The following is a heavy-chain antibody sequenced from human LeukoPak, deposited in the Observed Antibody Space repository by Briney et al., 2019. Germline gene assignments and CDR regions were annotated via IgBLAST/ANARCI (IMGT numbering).Heavy chain of an antibody. CDR1: GGSISSYY. V-gene: IGHV4-4*07. CDR2: IYTSGST. CDR3: ARERYYDSSGYLDY. D-gene: IGHD3-22*01. J-gene: IGHJ4*02. Sequence: PSETLSLTCTVSGGSISSYYWSWIRQPAGKGLEWIGRIYTSGSTNYNPSLKSRVTMSVDTSKNQFSLKLSSVTAADTAVYYCARERYYDSSGYLDYWGQGTLVTVSS.